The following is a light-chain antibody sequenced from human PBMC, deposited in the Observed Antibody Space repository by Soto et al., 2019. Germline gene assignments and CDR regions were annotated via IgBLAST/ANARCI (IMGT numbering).Light chain of an antibody. J-gene: IGKJ1*01. CDR2: GAS. Sequence: EIVLTQSPGTLSLSPGERATLSCRASQGVSKDYLAWYQQRPGQAPRLLIFGASSRATGIPDRISGSGSGTDFTLTINRLEPEDFAVYYCQQYGSSIWTFGQGTKVEIK. V-gene: IGKV3-20*01. CDR3: QQYGSSIWT. CDR1: QGVSKDY.